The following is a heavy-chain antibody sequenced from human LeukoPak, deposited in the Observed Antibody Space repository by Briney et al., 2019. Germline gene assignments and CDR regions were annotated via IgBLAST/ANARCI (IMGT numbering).Heavy chain of an antibody. Sequence: GASVKVSCKASGYTFTTFGITWVRQAPGQGPEGMGWISTYNGNTNYAQNLQGRVTMPTDTSASTAYMERRSLTSDDTAVYYCARGGADCSGGNCYWGQGTLVTVSS. CDR1: GYTFTTFG. D-gene: IGHD2-15*01. J-gene: IGHJ4*02. CDR3: ARGGADCSGGNCY. V-gene: IGHV1-18*01. CDR2: ISTYNGNT.